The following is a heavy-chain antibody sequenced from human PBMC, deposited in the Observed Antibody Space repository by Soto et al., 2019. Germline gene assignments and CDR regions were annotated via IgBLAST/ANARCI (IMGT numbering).Heavy chain of an antibody. D-gene: IGHD3-10*01. CDR1: GGTIRSSSYY. V-gene: IGHV4-39*01. CDR2: IYFSGTT. CDR3: ARGDFRSGSYYNPTPNWSDP. J-gene: IGHJ5*02. Sequence: SETLSLTCTVSGGTIRSSSYYWGWIRQPPGKGLEWIGSIYFSGTTYYNPSLKSRVTISVDTSKNQFSLKLNSVTAADTAVYYCARGDFRSGSYYNPTPNWSDPWGQGILVTVSS.